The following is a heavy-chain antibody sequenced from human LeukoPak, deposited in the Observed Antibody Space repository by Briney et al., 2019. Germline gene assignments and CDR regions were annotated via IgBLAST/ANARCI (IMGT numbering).Heavy chain of an antibody. Sequence: RASVKVSCKASGYTFTDYFLQWVRHAPGQGLEWMGWINPNSGGTSYAQKFQGRVTMTRDMSISTAYMELSRLRSDDTAVYYCARALKDRSSGWYEIPFPDYWGQGTLVTVSS. CDR2: INPNSGGT. CDR1: GYTFTDYF. CDR3: ARALKDRSSGWYEIPFPDY. V-gene: IGHV1-2*02. D-gene: IGHD6-19*01. J-gene: IGHJ4*02.